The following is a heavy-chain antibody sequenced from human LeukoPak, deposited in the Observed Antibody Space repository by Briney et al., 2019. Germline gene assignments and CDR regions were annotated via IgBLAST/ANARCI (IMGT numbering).Heavy chain of an antibody. V-gene: IGHV4-59*08. CDR3: ARHGSRWSYFDY. J-gene: IGHJ4*02. Sequence: PSETLSLTCTVSGGSISSYYWSWIRQPPGEGLEWIGYIYYSGSTNYNPSLKSRVTISVDTSKNQFSLKLSSVTAADTAVYYCARHGSRWSYFDYWGQGTLVTVSS. CDR1: GGSISSYY. CDR2: IYYSGST. D-gene: IGHD6-13*01.